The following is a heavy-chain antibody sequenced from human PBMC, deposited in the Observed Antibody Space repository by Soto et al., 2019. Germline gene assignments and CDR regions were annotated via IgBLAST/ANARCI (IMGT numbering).Heavy chain of an antibody. CDR1: GFTFSSYS. CDR3: ARLASSGSSGYYCY. D-gene: IGHD3-22*01. Sequence: EVQLVESGGGLVKPGGSLRLSCAASGFTFSSYSMNWVRQAPGKGLEWVSSISSSSSYIYYADSVKGRLTISRDNAKNSLYLQMSSLRAEEPAVYDCARLASSGSSGYYCYWGQGTLVTVSS. CDR2: ISSSSSYI. V-gene: IGHV3-21*01. J-gene: IGHJ4*02.